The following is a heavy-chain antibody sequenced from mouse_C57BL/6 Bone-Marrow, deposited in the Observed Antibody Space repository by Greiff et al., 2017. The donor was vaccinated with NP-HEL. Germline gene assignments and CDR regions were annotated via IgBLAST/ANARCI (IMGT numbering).Heavy chain of an antibody. Sequence: DVQLVESGEGLVKPGGSLKLSCAASGFTFSSYAMSWVRQTPEKRLEWVAYISSGGDYIYYADTVKGRFTISRDNARNTLYLQMSSLKSEDTAMYYCTRCYYYGSSSLWAMDYWGQGTSVTVSS. J-gene: IGHJ4*01. CDR3: TRCYYYGSSSLWAMDY. D-gene: IGHD1-1*01. CDR1: GFTFSSYA. CDR2: ISSGGDYI. V-gene: IGHV5-9-1*02.